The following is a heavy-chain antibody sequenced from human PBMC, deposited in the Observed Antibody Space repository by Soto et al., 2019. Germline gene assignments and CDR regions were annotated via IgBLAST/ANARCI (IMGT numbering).Heavy chain of an antibody. D-gene: IGHD3-22*01. V-gene: IGHV3-33*01. CDR1: GFTFSSYG. Sequence: SLRLSCAASGFTFSSYGMHWVRQAPGKGLEWVAVIWYDGSNKYYADSVKGRFTISRDNSKNTLYLQMNGLRAEDTAVYYCARYSFGYYYDSSGYYYDAFDIWGQGTMVTVSS. CDR3: ARYSFGYYYDSSGYYYDAFDI. J-gene: IGHJ3*02. CDR2: IWYDGSNK.